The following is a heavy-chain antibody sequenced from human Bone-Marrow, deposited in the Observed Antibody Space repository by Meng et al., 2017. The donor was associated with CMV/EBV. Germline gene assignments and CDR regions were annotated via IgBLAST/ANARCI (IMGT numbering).Heavy chain of an antibody. D-gene: IGHD3-3*01. Sequence: ASVKVSCKASGYTFTDYYMHWVRQAPGQGLEWMGWINPNSGGTNYAQKFQGRVTMTRDTSISTAYMELSSLRSEDTAVYYCAACNYDFWSGYYYYGMDVWGQGTTVTVSS. V-gene: IGHV1-2*02. CDR1: GYTFTDYY. CDR3: AACNYDFWSGYYYYGMDV. CDR2: INPNSGGT. J-gene: IGHJ6*02.